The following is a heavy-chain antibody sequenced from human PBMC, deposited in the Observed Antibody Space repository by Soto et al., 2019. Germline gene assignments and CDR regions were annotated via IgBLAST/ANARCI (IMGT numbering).Heavy chain of an antibody. Sequence: SETLSLTCTVSGGSIKSDYYWAGVRQPPGGGLEWMGYKYYSGATDSDPSLEARVSFSVDTSKNQFFLNLTSVTVADTAVYYCARGRPNYFYYGLDVWGPGIPVTVSS. J-gene: IGHJ6*02. CDR2: KYYSGAT. CDR3: ARGRPNYFYYGLDV. CDR1: GGSIKSDYY. V-gene: IGHV4-30-4*01.